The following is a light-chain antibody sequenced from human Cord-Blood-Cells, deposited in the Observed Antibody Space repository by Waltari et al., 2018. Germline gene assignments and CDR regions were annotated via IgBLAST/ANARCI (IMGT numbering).Light chain of an antibody. CDR3: CSYAGRSTLV. V-gene: IGLV2-23*01. CDR1: SSDVGRYNL. CDR2: EGS. J-gene: IGLJ3*02. Sequence: QSALTQPASVSGSPGQSITISCTGPSSDVGRYNLVSWYQQHPGKAPKLMIYEGSKRPSGVSNRFSGSKSGNTASLTISGLQAEDEADYYCCSYAGRSTLVFGGGTKLTVL.